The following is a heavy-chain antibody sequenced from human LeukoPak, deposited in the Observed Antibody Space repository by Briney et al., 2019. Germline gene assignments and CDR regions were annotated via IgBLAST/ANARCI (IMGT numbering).Heavy chain of an antibody. D-gene: IGHD2-15*01. CDR1: GFSFSTYG. CDR3: ASSYCSGGRCAGAFDI. Sequence: GGSLRLSCEASGFSFSTYGMHWVRQAPGKGLEWVALIWFDGSNKHYADSVKGRFTISRDNSKNTMYLQMDSLRAEDTAVYYCASSYCSGGRCAGAFDIWGQGTMVTVSS. J-gene: IGHJ3*02. V-gene: IGHV3-33*01. CDR2: IWFDGSNK.